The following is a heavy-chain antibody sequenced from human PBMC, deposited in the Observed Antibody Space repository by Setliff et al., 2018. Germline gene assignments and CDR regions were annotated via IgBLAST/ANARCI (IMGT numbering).Heavy chain of an antibody. D-gene: IGHD3-3*01. CDR3: ARASLGYDFWSGYYSPELWLDP. Sequence: SETLSLTCTVSGGSISSHYWSWIRLPPGKGLEWIGYIYYSGSTNYNPSFKSRVTISVDTSKNQFSLKLSSVTAADTAVYYCARASLGYDFWSGYYSPELWLDPWGQGTLVTVS. J-gene: IGHJ5*02. CDR2: IYYSGST. CDR1: GGSISSHY. V-gene: IGHV4-59*11.